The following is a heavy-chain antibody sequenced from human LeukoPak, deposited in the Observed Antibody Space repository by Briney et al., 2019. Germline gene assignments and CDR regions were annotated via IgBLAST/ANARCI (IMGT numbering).Heavy chain of an antibody. CDR1: GFTVSRNY. J-gene: IGHJ4*02. CDR2: IYSGGRT. CDR3: AKEGSYYGSGSSHFDY. Sequence: GGSLSLSCAASGFTVSRNYMSWVRPAPAKGLEWVSVIYSGGRTYYADSVKGRFTISRDNSKNTLYLQMNRLRAEDTAVYYCAKEGSYYGSGSSHFDYWGQGTLVTVSS. V-gene: IGHV3-66*01. D-gene: IGHD3-10*01.